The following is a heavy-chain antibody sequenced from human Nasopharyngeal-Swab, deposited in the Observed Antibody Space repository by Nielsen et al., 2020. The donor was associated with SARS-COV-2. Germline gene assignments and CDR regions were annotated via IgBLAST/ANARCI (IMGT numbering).Heavy chain of an antibody. Sequence: GESLKISCAASGFTFSSYEMNWVRQAPGKGLEWVSYISSSGSTIYYADSVKGRFTISRDNAKSSLYLQMNSLRAEDTAVYYCARLRRDGYNVRALYFDYWGQGTLVTVSS. CDR1: GFTFSSYE. V-gene: IGHV3-48*03. CDR2: ISSSGSTI. J-gene: IGHJ4*02. CDR3: ARLRRDGYNVRALYFDY. D-gene: IGHD5-24*01.